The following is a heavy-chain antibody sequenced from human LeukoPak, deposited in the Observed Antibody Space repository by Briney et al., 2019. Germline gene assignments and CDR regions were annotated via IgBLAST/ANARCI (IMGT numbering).Heavy chain of an antibody. V-gene: IGHV3-9*01. D-gene: IGHD3-22*01. CDR2: ISWNSGSI. Sequence: GGSLRLSCAASGFTFDDYAMHWVRQAPGKGLEWVSGISWNSGSIGYADSVKGRFTISRDNAKNSLYLQMNSLRAEDTALYYCARTDYYDSSGYYKWGQGTLVTVSS. CDR3: ARTDYYDSSGYYK. J-gene: IGHJ4*02. CDR1: GFTFDDYA.